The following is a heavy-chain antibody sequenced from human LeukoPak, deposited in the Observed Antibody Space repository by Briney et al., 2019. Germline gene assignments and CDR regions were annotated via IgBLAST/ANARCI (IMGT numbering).Heavy chain of an antibody. CDR2: INPNSGGT. CDR3: ARSYGSGRRDAFDI. J-gene: IGHJ3*02. Sequence: ASVRVSSKASGYTFTDYYIHGVRHAPGQGRQWMGYINPNSGGTISAHKSQGRVTMTRDTSLSTAYMELTRLRSDDTAVYYCARSYGSGRRDAFDIWGQGTMVTVSS. CDR1: GYTFTDYY. D-gene: IGHD3-10*01. V-gene: IGHV1-2*02.